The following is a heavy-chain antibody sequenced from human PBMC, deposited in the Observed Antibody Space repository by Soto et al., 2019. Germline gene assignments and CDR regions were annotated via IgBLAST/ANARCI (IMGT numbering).Heavy chain of an antibody. Sequence: QXQLVESGGGLVQPGGSLRLSCAAXGFTFSDYYMSWXXQAXGKGLEWVSYISSSSSYTNYADSVKGRFTISRDNAKNSLYLQMNSLRAEDTAVYYXXXGKGYFDYWGQGTLVTVSS. CDR3: XXGKGYFDY. V-gene: IGHV3-11*06. CDR2: ISSSSSYT. CDR1: GFTFSDYY. J-gene: IGHJ4*02.